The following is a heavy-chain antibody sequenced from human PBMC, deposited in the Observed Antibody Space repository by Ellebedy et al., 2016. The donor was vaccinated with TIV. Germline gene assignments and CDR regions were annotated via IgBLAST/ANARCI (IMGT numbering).Heavy chain of an antibody. CDR3: AKFTPGGYYYYGMDV. CDR2: IYNSGNT. D-gene: IGHD2-15*01. J-gene: IGHJ6*02. Sequence: SETLSLTCTVSGGSIRNSDWTWFRQPPGKGLEWIGYIYNSGNTNYNPSLKGRVTISVDTSKNQLSLKLVSVTAADTAVYYCAKFTPGGYYYYGMDVWGQGTTATVSS. CDR1: GGSIRNSD. V-gene: IGHV4-4*09.